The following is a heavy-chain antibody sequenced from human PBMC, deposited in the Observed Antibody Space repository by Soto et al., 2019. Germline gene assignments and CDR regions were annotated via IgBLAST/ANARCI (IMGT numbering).Heavy chain of an antibody. CDR2: ISSSSSYL. V-gene: IGHV3-21*01. CDR1: GFTFSSYS. CDR3: ARGFGVVAASYYYGMDV. J-gene: IGHJ6*02. D-gene: IGHD2-15*01. Sequence: EVQLVESGGGLVKPGGSLRLSCAASGFTFSSYSMNWVRQAPGKGLEWVSSISSSSSYLYYADSVKGRFTISRDNAKNSLYLQMNSLRAEDTAVYYCARGFGVVAASYYYGMDVWGQGTTVTVSS.